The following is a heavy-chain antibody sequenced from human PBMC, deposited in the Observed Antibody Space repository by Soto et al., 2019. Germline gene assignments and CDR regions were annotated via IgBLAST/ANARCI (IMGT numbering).Heavy chain of an antibody. D-gene: IGHD4-4*01. V-gene: IGHV4-30-4*01. CDR1: GGSISSGDYY. CDR2: IYYSGST. J-gene: IGHJ6*02. Sequence: SEILSLTCTVSGGSISSGDYYWSWIRQPPGKGLEWIGYIYYSGSTYYNPSLKSRVTISVDTSKNQFSLKLSSVTAADTAVYYCDREVTLSYYYYGMDVWGQGTTVTVSS. CDR3: DREVTLSYYYYGMDV.